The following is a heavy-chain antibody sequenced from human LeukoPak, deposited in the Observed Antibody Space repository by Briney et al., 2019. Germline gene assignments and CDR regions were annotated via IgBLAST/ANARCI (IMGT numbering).Heavy chain of an antibody. Sequence: PGGSLRLSCAASGFTFSSYTMNWVRQAPGKGLEWVSSITTSSNSIYYADSVKGRFSISRDNAKNSLFLQMNTLRAEDTAVYYCARDVVGYYDSSGYYLSASDIWGQGTLVTVSS. CDR1: GFTFSSYT. CDR2: ITTSSNSI. V-gene: IGHV3-21*01. J-gene: IGHJ3*02. CDR3: ARDVVGYYDSSGYYLSASDI. D-gene: IGHD3-22*01.